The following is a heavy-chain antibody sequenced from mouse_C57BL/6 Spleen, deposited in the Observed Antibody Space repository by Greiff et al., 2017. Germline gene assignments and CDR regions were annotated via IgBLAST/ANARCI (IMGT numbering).Heavy chain of an antibody. V-gene: IGHV1-62-2*01. CDR2: FYPGSGSI. Sequence: VQLQQSGAELVKPGASVKLSCKASGYTFTEYTIHWVKQRSGQGLEWIGWFYPGSGSITYNEKFKDKATLTADKSSSTVYMELSRLTSEDSAFYVCARDVDHDYAYSFDYLGQGTTLTVSS. J-gene: IGHJ2*01. CDR1: GYTFTEYT. CDR3: ARDVDHDYAYSFDY. D-gene: IGHD2-4*01.